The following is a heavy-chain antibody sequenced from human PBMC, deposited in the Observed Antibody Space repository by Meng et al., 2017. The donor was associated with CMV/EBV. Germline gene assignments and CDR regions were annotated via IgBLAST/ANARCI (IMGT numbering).Heavy chain of an antibody. CDR3: ARVWDSGWDY. Sequence: QVPLQQWGAGLLKPSETLSLTCAVYGGSFSGYYWSWIRQPPGKGLEWIGEINHSGSTNYNPSLKSRVTISVDTSKNQLSLKLSSVTAADTAVYYCARVWDSGWDYWGQGTLVTVSS. CDR1: GGSFSGYY. D-gene: IGHD3-22*01. J-gene: IGHJ4*02. CDR2: INHSGST. V-gene: IGHV4-34*01.